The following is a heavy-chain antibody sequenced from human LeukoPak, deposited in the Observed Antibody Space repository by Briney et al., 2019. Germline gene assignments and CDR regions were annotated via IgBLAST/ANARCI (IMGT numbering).Heavy chain of an antibody. V-gene: IGHV4-31*03. CDR1: AGSISSGGYY. CDR3: AREGATVTTNRGFDY. J-gene: IGHJ4*02. D-gene: IGHD4-17*01. CDR2: IYYSGST. Sequence: SQTLSLTCTVSAGSISSGGYYWSWIRQHPGKGLEWIGYIYYSGSTYYNPSLKSRVTISVDTSKNQFSLKLSSVTAADTAVYYCAREGATVTTNRGFDYWGQGTLVTVSS.